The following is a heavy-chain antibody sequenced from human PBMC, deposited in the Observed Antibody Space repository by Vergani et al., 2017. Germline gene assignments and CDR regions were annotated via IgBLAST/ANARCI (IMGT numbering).Heavy chain of an antibody. D-gene: IGHD2-2*01. CDR1: GFTFNSYA. J-gene: IGHJ3*01. Sequence: QLLESGGGLIQPGGSLRLSCAASGFTFNSYAMTWVRQAPGKGLEWVSGINNNGGSTYYADSVKGRFTISIDNSKNTLYLKMTDLRAEDTATYYCAKVCGSTSCPYGGGAIDVWGHGTMVTVSS. CDR3: AKVCGSTSCPYGGGAIDV. CDR2: INNNGGST. V-gene: IGHV3-23*01.